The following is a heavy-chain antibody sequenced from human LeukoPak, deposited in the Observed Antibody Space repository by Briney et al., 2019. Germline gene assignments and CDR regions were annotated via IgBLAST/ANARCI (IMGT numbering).Heavy chain of an antibody. J-gene: IGHJ4*02. CDR1: GFTFSSYA. D-gene: IGHD2-2*01. V-gene: IGHV3-23*01. Sequence: GGSLRLSCAASGFTFSSYAMSWVRQAPGKGLEWVSAIRGSGGSTYYADSVKGRFTISRDNSKNTLYLQMNSLRAEDTAVYYCAKGYCSSTSCPLGYWGQGTLVTVSS. CDR3: AKGYCSSTSCPLGY. CDR2: IRGSGGST.